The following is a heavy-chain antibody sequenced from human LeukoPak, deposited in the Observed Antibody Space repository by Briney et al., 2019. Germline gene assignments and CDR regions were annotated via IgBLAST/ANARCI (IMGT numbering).Heavy chain of an antibody. Sequence: SETLSLTCAVSGGAFSNYFWTWIRQPPGKGLEWIAEINDSGSTNSNSSLRSRVAISLDTSKNQFSLRLTSVTAADTAVYYRARGQYCSTTTCYSARRYLDFWGQGTLVTVSS. J-gene: IGHJ4*02. D-gene: IGHD2-2*01. V-gene: IGHV4-34*01. CDR1: GGAFSNYF. CDR2: INDSGST. CDR3: ARGQYCSTTTCYSARRYLDF.